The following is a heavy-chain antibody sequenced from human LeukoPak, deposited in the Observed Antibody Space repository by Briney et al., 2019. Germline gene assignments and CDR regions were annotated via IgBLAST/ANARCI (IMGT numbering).Heavy chain of an antibody. V-gene: IGHV5-51*01. CDR1: GYSFTSYW. CDR2: IYPGDSDT. Sequence: GESLKISCKGSGYSFTSYWIGWVRQVPGKGLEWMGIIYPGDSDTRYSPSFQGQVTISVDQPISTAYLQWSSLKASDTAMYYCARRWQLGYLDAFDIWGQGTMVTVSS. CDR3: ARRWQLGYLDAFDI. D-gene: IGHD6-13*01. J-gene: IGHJ3*02.